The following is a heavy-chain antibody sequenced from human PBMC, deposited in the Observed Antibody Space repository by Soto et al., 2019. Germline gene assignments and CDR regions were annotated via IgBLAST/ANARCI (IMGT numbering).Heavy chain of an antibody. V-gene: IGHV1-18*01. CDR3: ARMGDVPSYYYGMDV. CDR2: INDYNGNT. D-gene: IGHD3-16*01. J-gene: IGHJ6*02. CDR1: GYTFTSYG. Sequence: QVQLVQSGAEVKKPGASVKVSCKASGYTFTSYGISWVRQAPGQGLEWLGWINDYNGNTNYAQKLQGRVTVTTDTSTSTAYMELRSLRSDDTAVYYCARMGDVPSYYYGMDVWGQGTTVTVSS.